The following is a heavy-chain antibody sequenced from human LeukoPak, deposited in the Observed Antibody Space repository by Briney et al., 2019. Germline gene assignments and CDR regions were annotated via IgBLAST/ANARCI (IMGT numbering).Heavy chain of an antibody. CDR2: ISASGQTT. CDR1: AFTFSKIG. J-gene: IGHJ4*02. CDR3: ARAPTRPTLIVFDLYFDY. V-gene: IGHV3-23*01. Sequence: GGSLRLSCAASAFTFSKIGMTWLRQAPGKGLEWVSTISASGQTTFYADPVRGRFIISRDNSRNTLYLQMNSLSSADTAVYYCARAPTRPTLIVFDLYFDYWGQGSLVTISS. D-gene: IGHD3-22*01.